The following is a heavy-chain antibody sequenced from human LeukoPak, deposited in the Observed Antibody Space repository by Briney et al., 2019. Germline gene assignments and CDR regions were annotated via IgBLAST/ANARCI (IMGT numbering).Heavy chain of an antibody. V-gene: IGHV5-51*01. CDR1: GYSFTSYW. CDR3: ARLDYDFWSGSNSLYFYY. D-gene: IGHD3-3*01. Sequence: GESLKISCKGSGYSFTSYWIGWVRQMPGKGLEWMGIIYPGDSDTSYGPSFQGQVTISADKSISTAYLQWSSLKASDTAMYYCARLDYDFWSGSNSLYFYYWGQGTLGTVSS. J-gene: IGHJ4*02. CDR2: IYPGDSDT.